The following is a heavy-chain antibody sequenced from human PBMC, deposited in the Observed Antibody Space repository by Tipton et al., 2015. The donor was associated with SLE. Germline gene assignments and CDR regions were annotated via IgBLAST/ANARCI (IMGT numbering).Heavy chain of an antibody. Sequence: SLRLSCAASGFTFDDCAMHWVRQAPGKGLEWVSYISSSGSTIYYADSVKGRFTISRDNAKNSLYLQMNSLRAEDTAVYYCARIGGAGTTIHNYGMDVWGQGTTVTVSS. J-gene: IGHJ6*02. CDR1: GFTFDDCA. D-gene: IGHD1-7*01. V-gene: IGHV3-48*03. CDR2: ISSSGSTI. CDR3: ARIGGAGTTIHNYGMDV.